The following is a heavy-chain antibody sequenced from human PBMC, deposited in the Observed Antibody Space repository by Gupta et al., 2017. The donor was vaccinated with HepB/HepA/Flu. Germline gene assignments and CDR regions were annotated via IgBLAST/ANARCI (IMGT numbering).Heavy chain of an antibody. J-gene: IGHJ4*02. Sequence: EVQLVESGGGLEQPGGSLRLSCAASGFTLSRYEMNWVRQAPGKGLEWISYISSSGSTTYYPDSVKDRFTISRDNAKNSLYLHVNSLRVEDTAVYYCVRVPIGNLWFDYWGQGILVTVSS. CDR3: VRVPIGNLWFDY. D-gene: IGHD4-23*01. CDR2: ISSSGSTT. CDR1: GFTLSRYE. V-gene: IGHV3-48*03.